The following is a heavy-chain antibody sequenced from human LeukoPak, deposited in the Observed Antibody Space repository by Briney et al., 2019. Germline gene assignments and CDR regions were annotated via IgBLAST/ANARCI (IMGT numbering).Heavy chain of an antibody. CDR2: ISAYNGNT. CDR1: GYTFTTYP. CDR3: ARPHSGYDPMGYFDL. Sequence: ASVKVSCKASGYTFTTYPMNWVRQAPGQGLEWMGWISAYNGNTNYAQKLQGRVTMTTDTSTSTAYMELSSLRSEDTAVYYCARPHSGYDPMGYFDLWGRGTLVTVSS. V-gene: IGHV1-18*01. D-gene: IGHD5-12*01. J-gene: IGHJ2*01.